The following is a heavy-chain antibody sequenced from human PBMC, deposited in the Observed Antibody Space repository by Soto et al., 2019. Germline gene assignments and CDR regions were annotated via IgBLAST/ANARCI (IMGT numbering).Heavy chain of an antibody. J-gene: IGHJ5*02. CDR1: GDSVSSNSAA. CDR3: ARPTVVVVASKPRWFDP. CDR2: TYYRSKWYN. Sequence: SQTLSLTCAISGDSVSSNSAAWNWIRQSPSRGLEWLGRTYYRSKWYNDYAVSVKSRITINPDTSKNQFSLQLNSVTPEDTAIYYCARPTVVVVASKPRWFDPWGRGTLVTVSS. V-gene: IGHV6-1*01. D-gene: IGHD2-15*01.